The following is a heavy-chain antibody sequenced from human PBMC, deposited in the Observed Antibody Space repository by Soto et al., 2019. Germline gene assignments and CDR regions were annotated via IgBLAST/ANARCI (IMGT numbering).Heavy chain of an antibody. CDR3: AKEVRFGDYYYYYGMDV. Sequence: GGFLRLSCAASGFTFSSYAMSWVRQAPGKGLEWVSAISGSGGSTYYADSVKGRFTISRDNSKNTLYLQMNSLRAEDTAVYYCAKEVRFGDYYYYYGMDVWGQGTTVTVSS. CDR2: ISGSGGST. V-gene: IGHV3-23*01. J-gene: IGHJ6*02. CDR1: GFTFSSYA. D-gene: IGHD3-10*01.